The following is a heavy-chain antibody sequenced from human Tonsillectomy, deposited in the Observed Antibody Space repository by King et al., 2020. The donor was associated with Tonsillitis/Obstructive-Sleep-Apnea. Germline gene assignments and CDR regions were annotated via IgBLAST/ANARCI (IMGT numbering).Heavy chain of an antibody. Sequence: VQLVESGGGLVQPGRSLRLSCAASGFMFHDYAMHWVRQAPGKGLEWVSGISWNSGSIGYADSVKGRFTISRDNAKNSLYLQLNSLRAEDTALYYCTKDKNPRLGGAGNWFDPWGQGTLVTVSS. CDR3: TKDKNPRLGGAGNWFDP. CDR2: ISWNSGSI. CDR1: GFMFHDYA. J-gene: IGHJ5*02. V-gene: IGHV3-9*01. D-gene: IGHD3-16*01.